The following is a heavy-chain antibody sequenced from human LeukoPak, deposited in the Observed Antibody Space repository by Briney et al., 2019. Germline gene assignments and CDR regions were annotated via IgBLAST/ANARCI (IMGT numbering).Heavy chain of an antibody. CDR3: ATDGAYGLTH. CDR2: VSSDGSRT. Sequence: PGGSLRLSCADSGVSFSTTWMHWVRQAPGKGLMWVSHVSSDGSRTYADSVKGRFTVSRDNNKDMVYLQMSSLRAEDTAVYYCATDGAYGLTHWGQGTLVTVSS. J-gene: IGHJ4*02. V-gene: IGHV3-74*01. D-gene: IGHD3-16*01. CDR1: GVSFSTTW.